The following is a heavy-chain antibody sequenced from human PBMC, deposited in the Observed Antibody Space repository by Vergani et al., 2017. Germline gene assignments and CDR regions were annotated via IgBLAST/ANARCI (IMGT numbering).Heavy chain of an antibody. D-gene: IGHD2-2*01. V-gene: IGHV1-46*03. Sequence: QVQLVQSGAEVKKPGSSVKVSCKASGGTFSSYTISWVRQAPGQGLEWMGIINPSGGSTSYAQKFQGRVTMTRDTSTSTVYMELSSLRSEDTAVYYCARADCSSTSCRGRGWFDPWGQGTLVTVSS. CDR3: ARADCSSTSCRGRGWFDP. J-gene: IGHJ5*02. CDR2: INPSGGST. CDR1: GGTFSSYT.